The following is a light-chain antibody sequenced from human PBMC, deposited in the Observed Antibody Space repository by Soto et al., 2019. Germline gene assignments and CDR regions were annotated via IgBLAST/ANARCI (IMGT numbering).Light chain of an antibody. V-gene: IGKV3-20*01. Sequence: ESVLTQSPGTLSLSPGERATLSCRASQSVSNNYLAWYQQKPGQAPRLLIYGPSSRATGIPARFSGSGSGTDFTLAISSLEPEDFAVYFCQQYDKSPPITFGQGTRLEIK. J-gene: IGKJ5*01. CDR1: QSVSNNY. CDR2: GPS. CDR3: QQYDKSPPIT.